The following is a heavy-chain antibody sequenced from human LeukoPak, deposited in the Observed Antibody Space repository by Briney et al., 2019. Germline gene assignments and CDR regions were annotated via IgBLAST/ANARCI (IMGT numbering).Heavy chain of an antibody. D-gene: IGHD4-17*01. CDR3: AKEIWPTVTTPGHTHFDY. Sequence: SLRLSCAASGFTFDDYAMHWVRQVPGKGLEWVAGISWNSDTRGYVDSVKGRFTISRDNARNSLYLQMNSLRAEDTAVYYCAKEIWPTVTTPGHTHFDYWGQGTLVTVSS. V-gene: IGHV3-9*01. CDR1: GFTFDDYA. CDR2: ISWNSDTR. J-gene: IGHJ4*02.